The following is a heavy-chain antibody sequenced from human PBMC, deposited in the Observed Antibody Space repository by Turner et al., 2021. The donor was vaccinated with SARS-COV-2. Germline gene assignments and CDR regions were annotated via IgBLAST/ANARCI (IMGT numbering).Heavy chain of an antibody. Sequence: EVQLVESGGGLVKPGGSLRLSCAASGFTFSSLSMNWVRQAPGKGLEWVSSITGSSGYIYYADSVKGRFTISRDNAKTSLYLQMNSLRAEDTAVYYCARVFPTDSSVWYRYYYYYGMDVWGQGTTVTVSS. J-gene: IGHJ6*02. D-gene: IGHD6-19*01. V-gene: IGHV3-21*01. CDR1: GFTFSSLS. CDR2: ITGSSGYI. CDR3: ARVFPTDSSVWYRYYYYYGMDV.